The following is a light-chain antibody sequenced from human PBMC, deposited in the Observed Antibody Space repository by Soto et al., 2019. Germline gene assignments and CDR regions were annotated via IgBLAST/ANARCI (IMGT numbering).Light chain of an antibody. V-gene: IGLV1-44*01. J-gene: IGLJ1*01. CDR2: TNN. CDR3: TTWDDSLNGV. CDR1: TSNIGSHT. Sequence: QSVLTQPPSVSGTPGQRVTISCSGSTSNIGSHTVNWYQHLPGTAPKLLINTNNQRPSGVPDRFSGYKSDTSASLVISGLQSEDEADYYCTTWDDSLNGVFGTGTKVTVL.